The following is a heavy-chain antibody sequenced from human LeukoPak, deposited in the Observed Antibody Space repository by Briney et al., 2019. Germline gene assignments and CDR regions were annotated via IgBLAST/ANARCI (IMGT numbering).Heavy chain of an antibody. Sequence: GGSLRLSCAVSGFTFSSYWMSWVRQAPGKGLEWVANIKQDGSEKYYVDSVKGRLTISRDNAKNSLYMQMNSVRAEDTAVYYCARAETNWAPMDVWGQGTTVTVSS. CDR3: ARAETNWAPMDV. V-gene: IGHV3-7*03. J-gene: IGHJ6*02. CDR2: IKQDGSEK. CDR1: GFTFSSYW. D-gene: IGHD1-1*01.